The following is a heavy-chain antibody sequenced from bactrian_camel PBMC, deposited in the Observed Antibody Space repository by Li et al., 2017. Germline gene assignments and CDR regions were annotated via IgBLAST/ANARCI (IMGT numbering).Heavy chain of an antibody. D-gene: IGHD1*01. J-gene: IGHJ6*01. CDR2: INSGGGST. Sequence: VQLVESGGGSVQTGESLRLSCAASGFTFTSTDMSWVRQAPGKGLEWVSEINSGGGSTYYADSVKGRFTISRDNAKNTLYLEMNSLKTEDTAVYDCAADWTPLGGGAWYGYWGQGTQVTVS. CDR3: AADWTPLGGGAWYGY. CDR1: GFTFTSTD. V-gene: IGHV3S40*01.